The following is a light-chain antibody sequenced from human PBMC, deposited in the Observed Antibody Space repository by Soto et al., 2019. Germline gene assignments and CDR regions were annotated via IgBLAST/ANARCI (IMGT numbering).Light chain of an antibody. CDR1: RSLSSTS. V-gene: IGKV3-20*01. Sequence: EIVLTQSPGTLSLSPGERAALSCRASRSLSSTSLAWYQQRPGQAPRLLIYDASSRATGIPDRFSVSGSGTDFTFTINRLEPYYFAVYYCQQYGISPRTFGQGT. CDR2: DAS. J-gene: IGKJ1*01. CDR3: QQYGISPRT.